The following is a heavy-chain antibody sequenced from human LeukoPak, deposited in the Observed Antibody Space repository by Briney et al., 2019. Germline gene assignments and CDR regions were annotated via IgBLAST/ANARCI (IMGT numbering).Heavy chain of an antibody. Sequence: SVKVSCKASGGTFSSYAISWVRQAPGQGLEWMGGIIPIFGTADYAQKFQGRVTITADESTSTAYMELSSLRSEDTAVYYCAGRAPEHRWLQSREAFDIWGQGTMVTVSS. CDR1: GGTFSSYA. CDR3: AGRAPEHRWLQSREAFDI. CDR2: IIPIFGTA. J-gene: IGHJ3*02. D-gene: IGHD5-24*01. V-gene: IGHV1-69*01.